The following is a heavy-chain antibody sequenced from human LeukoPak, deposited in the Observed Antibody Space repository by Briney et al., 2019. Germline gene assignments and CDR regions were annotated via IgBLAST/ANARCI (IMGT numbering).Heavy chain of an antibody. Sequence: GGSLRLSCAASGFTVSSNYMSWVRQAPGKGLEWVSVIYSGGSTYYADSVKGRFTISRDNSKNTLYLQMNSLRAEDTAVYYCARAYNWNDLDYWGQGTLVTVSS. V-gene: IGHV3-53*01. CDR3: ARAYNWNDLDY. CDR1: GFTVSSNY. J-gene: IGHJ4*02. CDR2: IYSGGST. D-gene: IGHD1-20*01.